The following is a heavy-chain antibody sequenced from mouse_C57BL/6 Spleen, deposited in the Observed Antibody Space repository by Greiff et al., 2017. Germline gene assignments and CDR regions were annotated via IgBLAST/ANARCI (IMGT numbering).Heavy chain of an antibody. J-gene: IGHJ2*01. CDR3: ARGSGTLDY. V-gene: IGHV5-17*01. CDR2: ISSGGSTI. Sequence: EVKLVESGGGLVKPGGSLKLSCAASGFTFSDYGMHWVRQAPEKGLEWVAYISSGGSTIYYADTVKGRFTISRDNAKKTLLLQMTSLRSEDTAMYYCARGSGTLDYWGQGTTLTVSS. CDR1: GFTFSDYG. D-gene: IGHD3-2*02.